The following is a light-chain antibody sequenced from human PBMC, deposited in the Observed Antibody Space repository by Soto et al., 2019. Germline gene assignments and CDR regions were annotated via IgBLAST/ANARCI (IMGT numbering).Light chain of an antibody. CDR3: QQRTCLPMT. CDR2: DGS. CDR1: QNLHSF. Sequence: IILKHSPATLSVSPSERVTLSCRASQNLHSFLNWDQQSPGKAPTPLIYDGSKRPAGVPDRISGDGSGTDYTPTISSLEPEDFAVYYCQQRTCLPMTFGQGTLLEIK. V-gene: IGKV3-11*01. J-gene: IGKJ5*01.